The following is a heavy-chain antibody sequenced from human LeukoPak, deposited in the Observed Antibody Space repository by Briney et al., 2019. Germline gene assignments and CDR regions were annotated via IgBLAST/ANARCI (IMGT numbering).Heavy chain of an antibody. D-gene: IGHD3-22*01. CDR2: MNPNSGNT. Sequence: ASVKVSCKASGYTFTSYDINWVRQATGQGLEWMGWMNPNSGNTGYAQKFQGRVTMTRNSSISTAYMELSSLRSEDTAVYYCARMYYNDNSGRNWFDPWGQRTLVTVSS. CDR1: GYTFTSYD. CDR3: ARMYYNDNSGRNWFDP. V-gene: IGHV1-8*01. J-gene: IGHJ5*02.